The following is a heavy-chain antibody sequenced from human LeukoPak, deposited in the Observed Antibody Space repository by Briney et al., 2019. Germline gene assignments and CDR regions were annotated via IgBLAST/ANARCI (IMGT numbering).Heavy chain of an antibody. V-gene: IGHV3-48*04. CDR3: ARDADNWRWSGYYYGMDV. CDR1: GFTFSSYS. Sequence: PGGSLRLSCAASGFTFSSYSMNWVRQAPGKGLEWVSYISSSSSTIYYADSVKGRFTISRDNAKNSLYLQMNSLRAEDTAVYYCARDADNWRWSGYYYGMDVWGQGTTVTVSS. J-gene: IGHJ6*02. CDR2: ISSSSSTI. D-gene: IGHD1-1*01.